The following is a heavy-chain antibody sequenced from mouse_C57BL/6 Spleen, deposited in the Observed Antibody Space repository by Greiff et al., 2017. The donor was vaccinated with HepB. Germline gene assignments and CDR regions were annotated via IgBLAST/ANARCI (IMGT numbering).Heavy chain of an antibody. J-gene: IGHJ4*01. CDR3: ARPTVVAADYYAMDY. D-gene: IGHD1-1*01. V-gene: IGHV14-2*01. CDR1: GFNIKDYY. CDR2: IDPEDGET. Sequence: EVQLQQSGAELVKPGASVKLSCTASGFNIKDYYMHWVKQRTERGLEWIGRIDPEDGETKYAPKFQGKATITADTSSNTAYLQLSSLTSEDTAVYYGARPTVVAADYYAMDYWGQGTSVTVSS.